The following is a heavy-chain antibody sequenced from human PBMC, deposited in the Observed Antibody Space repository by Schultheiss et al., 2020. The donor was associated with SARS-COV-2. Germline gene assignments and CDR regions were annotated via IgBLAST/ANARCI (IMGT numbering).Heavy chain of an antibody. CDR1: GFTFSNYA. V-gene: IGHV3-30*11. J-gene: IGHJ4*02. Sequence: GGSLRLSCAASGFTFSNYAMHWARQAPGKGLEWVAVISYDGSNKYYADSVKGRFTISRDNSKNTLYLQMNSLRAEDTAVYYCAREDTAMAFDYWGQGTLVTVSS. CDR2: ISYDGSNK. D-gene: IGHD5-18*01. CDR3: AREDTAMAFDY.